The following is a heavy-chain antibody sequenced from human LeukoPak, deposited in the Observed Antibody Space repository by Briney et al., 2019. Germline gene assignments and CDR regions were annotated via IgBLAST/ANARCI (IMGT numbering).Heavy chain of an antibody. D-gene: IGHD6-19*01. V-gene: IGHV3-23*01. CDR2: TSGRGVST. J-gene: IGHJ4*02. CDR1: GFTFSSYA. CDR3: AKSPPYSSGWYYFDY. Sequence: GGSLRLSCAAPGFTFSSYAMSWVRRAPGKGLEWVSATSGRGVSTYYADSVKGRFTISRDNSKNTLYLQMNSLRAEDTAVYYCAKSPPYSSGWYYFDYWGQGTLVTVSS.